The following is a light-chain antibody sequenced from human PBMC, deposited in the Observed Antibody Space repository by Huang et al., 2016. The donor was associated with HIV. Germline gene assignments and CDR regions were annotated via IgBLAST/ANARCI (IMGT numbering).Light chain of an antibody. CDR3: QQSAVTPRT. J-gene: IGKJ2*01. V-gene: IGKV1-39*01. CDR1: QNINRY. CDR2: GAS. Sequence: DIQITQSPSSLSASVGDRVIITYRASQNINRYLNWYQQQPGKAPKLLISGASKLQSVFPSSFIGSGSGTHFTLAISSLSPEDSATYYCQQSAVTPRTFGQGTKLEI.